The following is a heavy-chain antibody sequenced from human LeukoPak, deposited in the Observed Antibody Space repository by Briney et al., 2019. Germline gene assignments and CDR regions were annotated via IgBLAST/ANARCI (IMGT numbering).Heavy chain of an antibody. CDR3: ARGGGGYSSPSYYFDY. CDR1: GYTFTSYY. Sequence: ASVKVSCKASGYTFTSYYMHWVRQAPGQGLEWMGIINPSGGSTSYAQKFQGRVTMTRDMSTSTVYMELSSLRSEDTAVYYCARGGGGYSSPSYYFDYWGQGTLVTVSS. V-gene: IGHV1-46*01. D-gene: IGHD6-13*01. J-gene: IGHJ4*02. CDR2: INPSGGST.